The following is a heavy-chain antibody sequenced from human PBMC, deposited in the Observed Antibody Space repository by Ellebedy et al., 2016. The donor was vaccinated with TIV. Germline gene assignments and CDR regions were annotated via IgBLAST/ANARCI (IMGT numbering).Heavy chain of an antibody. CDR3: ARGGLVGANDAFDI. CDR2: IYPRDSDT. D-gene: IGHD1-26*01. V-gene: IGHV5-51*01. Sequence: GESLKISXKGSGYNFTDYWIGWVRQRPGKGLEWMAIIYPRDSDTRYSPSFQGQVTISADKSISTAYLQWSSLKASDTAMYYCARGGLVGANDAFDIWGQGTMVTVSS. J-gene: IGHJ3*02. CDR1: GYNFTDYW.